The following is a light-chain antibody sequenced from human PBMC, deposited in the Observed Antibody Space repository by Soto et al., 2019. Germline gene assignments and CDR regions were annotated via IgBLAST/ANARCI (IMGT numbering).Light chain of an antibody. V-gene: IGLV2-14*01. CDR1: SSDVGGYNY. Sequence: QSVLTQPASVSGSLGQSITISCTGTSSDVGGYNYVSWYQQHPGKAPKLIIYEVFNRPSGVSTRFAGSKSANTASLTISGLQAEDEVDYYCSSYTSTIASVVFGGGTQLTVL. CDR2: EVF. J-gene: IGLJ2*01. CDR3: SSYTSTIASVV.